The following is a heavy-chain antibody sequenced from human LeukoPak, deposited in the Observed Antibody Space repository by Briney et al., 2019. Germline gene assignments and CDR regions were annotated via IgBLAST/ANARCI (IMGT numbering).Heavy chain of an antibody. CDR2: IWYDGSNK. CDR3: ARDPGIAVAGFDY. D-gene: IGHD6-19*01. V-gene: IGHV3-33*01. J-gene: IGHJ4*02. Sequence: GRSLRLSCAASGFTFSSYGMHWVRQAPGKGLEWVAVIWYDGSNKYYADSVKGRFTISRDNSKNTLYLQMNSLRAEDTAVYYCARDPGIAVAGFDYWGQGALVTV. CDR1: GFTFSSYG.